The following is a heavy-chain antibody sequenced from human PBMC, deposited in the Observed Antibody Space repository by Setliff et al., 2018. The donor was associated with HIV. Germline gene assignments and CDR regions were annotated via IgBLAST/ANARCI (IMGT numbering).Heavy chain of an antibody. CDR2: INRDNGGI. CDR1: GYSFTAYQ. CDR3: ARSPGPYSGTTDY. D-gene: IGHD1-26*01. V-gene: IGHV1-2*06. J-gene: IGHJ4*02. Sequence: ASVKVSCKTFGYSFTAYQMHWLRQAPGQGLEWMGRINRDNGGIDYAQKIQGRVTVTRDTSINTAYMELSSLRYDDTSIYYCARSPGPYSGTTDYWGQGTLVTVSS.